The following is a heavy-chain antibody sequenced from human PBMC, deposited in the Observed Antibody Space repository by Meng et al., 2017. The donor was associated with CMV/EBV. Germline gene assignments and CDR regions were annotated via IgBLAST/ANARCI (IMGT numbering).Heavy chain of an antibody. CDR1: GGSISSGDYY. D-gene: IGHD3-10*01. V-gene: IGHV4-30-4*08. J-gene: IGHJ4*02. Sequence: QGHLQESGPGLEKPSQXLYLTCTVPGGSISSGDYYWSWIRKPPGKGLEWIGYIYYSGSTYYNPSLKSRVTISVDTSKNQFSLKLSSVTAADTAVYYCARGPRITMVRGVSYFDHWGQGNLVTVSS. CDR3: ARGPRITMVRGVSYFDH. CDR2: IYYSGST.